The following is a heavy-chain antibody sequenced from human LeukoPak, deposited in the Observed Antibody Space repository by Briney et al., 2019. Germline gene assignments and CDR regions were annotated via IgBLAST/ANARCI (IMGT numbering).Heavy chain of an antibody. J-gene: IGHJ4*02. V-gene: IGHV4-61*02. CDR2: VHPTGST. Sequence: PSETLSLTCTVSGASIIGGSFFWSWIRQPAGRAPEWIGRVHPTGSTNYNPSLSNRVIVSLDSSNNQFSLRLRSVTAADSAVYYCVRGASVFDYWGQGAPVTVSS. CDR3: VRGASVFDY. CDR1: GASIIGGSFF.